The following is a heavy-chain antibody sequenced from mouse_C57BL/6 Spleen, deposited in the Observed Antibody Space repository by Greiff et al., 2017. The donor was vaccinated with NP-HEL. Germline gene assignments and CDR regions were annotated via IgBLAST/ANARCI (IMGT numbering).Heavy chain of an antibody. D-gene: IGHD2-3*01. Sequence: DVMLVESGGDLVKPGGSLKLSCAASGFTFSSYGMSWVRQTPDKRLEWVATISSGGSYTYYPDSVKGRFTISRDNAKNTLYLPMSSLKSEDTAMYYCARQGWLEDAMDYWGQGTSVTGSS. CDR1: GFTFSSYG. CDR2: ISSGGSYT. V-gene: IGHV5-6*02. J-gene: IGHJ4*01. CDR3: ARQGWLEDAMDY.